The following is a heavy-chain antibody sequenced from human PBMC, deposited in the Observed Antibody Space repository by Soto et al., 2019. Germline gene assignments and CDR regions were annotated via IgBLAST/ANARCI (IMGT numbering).Heavy chain of an antibody. Sequence: GGSLRLSCAASGFTFSSYAMSWVRQAPGKGLEWVSAISGSGGSTYYADSVKGRFTISRDNPKNTLYLQMNSLRAEDTAVYYCAKVVYSYGSIPWGQGTLVTVSS. J-gene: IGHJ5*02. CDR2: ISGSGGST. CDR3: AKVVYSYGSIP. D-gene: IGHD5-18*01. V-gene: IGHV3-23*01. CDR1: GFTFSSYA.